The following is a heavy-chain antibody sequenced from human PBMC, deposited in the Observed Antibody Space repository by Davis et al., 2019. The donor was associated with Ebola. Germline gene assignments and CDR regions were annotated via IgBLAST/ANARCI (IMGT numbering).Heavy chain of an antibody. J-gene: IGHJ4*02. CDR1: GGTFSSYA. CDR2: IIPILGIA. V-gene: IGHV1-69*04. Sequence: SVKVSCKASGGTFSSYAISWVRQAPGQGLEWMGRIIPILGIANYAQKFQGRVTITADKSTSTAYMELSSLRSENTAVYYCARTSNYIALDYWGQGTLVTVSS. CDR3: ARTSNYIALDY. D-gene: IGHD4/OR15-4a*01.